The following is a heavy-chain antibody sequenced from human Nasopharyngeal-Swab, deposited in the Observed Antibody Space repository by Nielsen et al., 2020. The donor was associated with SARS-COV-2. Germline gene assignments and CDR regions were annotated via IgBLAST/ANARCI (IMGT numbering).Heavy chain of an antibody. J-gene: IGHJ5*02. CDR3: ARAPYYGSGSYYYPAYNWFDP. CDR2: ISYDGSNK. CDR1: GFTFSSYA. V-gene: IGHV3-30*04. D-gene: IGHD3-10*01. Sequence: GGSLRLSCAASGFTFSSYAMHWVRQAPGKGLEWVAVISYDGSNKYYADSVKGRFTISRDNAKNTLYLQMNSLRAEDTAVYYCARAPYYGSGSYYYPAYNWFDPWGQGTLVTVSS.